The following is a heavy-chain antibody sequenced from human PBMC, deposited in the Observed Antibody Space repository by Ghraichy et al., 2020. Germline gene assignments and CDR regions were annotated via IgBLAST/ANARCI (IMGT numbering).Heavy chain of an antibody. CDR2: IYYTGST. Sequence: SETLSLTCGVSDGSINNYYWTWIRQSPGKGLEWIGDIYYTGSTRYSSSLKSRVSISIDRSRNRFYLKLTSVTASDTAVYYCARDDVGISVGMPYWGQGTLVAVSS. D-gene: IGHD6-13*01. CDR1: DGSINNYY. J-gene: IGHJ4*02. CDR3: ARDDVGISVGMPY. V-gene: IGHV4-59*01.